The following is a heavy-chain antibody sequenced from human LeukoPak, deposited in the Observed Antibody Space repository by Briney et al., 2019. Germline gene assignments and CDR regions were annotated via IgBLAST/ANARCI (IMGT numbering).Heavy chain of an antibody. Sequence: GGSLRPSCAASGFTFSSYWMSWVRQAPGKGLEWVANIKQDGSEKYYVDSVKGRFTISRDNAKNSLYLQMNSLRAEDTAVYYCARARYPKYYYGSGSTNWFDPWGQGTLVTVSS. CDR3: ARARYPKYYYGSGSTNWFDP. CDR2: IKQDGSEK. CDR1: GFTFSSYW. V-gene: IGHV3-7*01. D-gene: IGHD3-10*01. J-gene: IGHJ5*02.